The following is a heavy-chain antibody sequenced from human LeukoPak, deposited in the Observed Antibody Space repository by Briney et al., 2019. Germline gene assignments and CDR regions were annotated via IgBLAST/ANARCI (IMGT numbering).Heavy chain of an antibody. V-gene: IGHV3-48*01. D-gene: IGHD3-3*01. CDR1: GFTFSSYS. CDR2: ISSSSSTI. Sequence: GGSLRLSCAASGFTFSSYSMNWVRQAPGEGLEWVSYISSSSSTIYYADSVKGRFTISRDNAKNSLYLQMNSLRAEDTAVYYCARDLPDNDFWSGYSHYMDVWGKGTTVTVSS. CDR3: ARDLPDNDFWSGYSHYMDV. J-gene: IGHJ6*03.